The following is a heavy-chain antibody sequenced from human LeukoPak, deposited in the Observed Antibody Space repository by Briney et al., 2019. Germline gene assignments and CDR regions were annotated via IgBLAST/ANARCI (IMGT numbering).Heavy chain of an antibody. J-gene: IGHJ4*02. CDR1: GYTFISYA. Sequence: ASVKVSCKASGYTFISYAMHWVRQAPGQRLEWMGWINAGNGNTKYSQKFQGRVTITRDTSASTAYMELSSLRSEDTAVYYCARDGGYCSGGSCYPLNYFDYWGQGTLVTVSS. CDR2: INAGNGNT. D-gene: IGHD2-15*01. V-gene: IGHV1-3*01. CDR3: ARDGGYCSGGSCYPLNYFDY.